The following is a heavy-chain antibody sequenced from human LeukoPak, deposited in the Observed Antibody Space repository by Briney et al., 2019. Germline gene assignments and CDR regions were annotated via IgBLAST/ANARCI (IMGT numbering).Heavy chain of an antibody. CDR1: GGSISSSSYY. Sequence: SETLSLTCTVSGGSISSSSYYWGWIRQPPGKGLEWIGSIYYSGSTYYNPSLKSRVTISVDTSKNQFSLKLSSVTAADTAVYYCARHLFSTMIVVINWFDPWGQGTLVTVSS. D-gene: IGHD3-22*01. V-gene: IGHV4-39*01. CDR2: IYYSGST. J-gene: IGHJ5*02. CDR3: ARHLFSTMIVVINWFDP.